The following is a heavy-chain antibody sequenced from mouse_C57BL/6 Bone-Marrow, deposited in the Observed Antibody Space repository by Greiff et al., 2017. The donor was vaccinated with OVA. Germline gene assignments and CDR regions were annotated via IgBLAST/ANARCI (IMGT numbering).Heavy chain of an antibody. V-gene: IGHV1-5*01. J-gene: IGHJ4*01. D-gene: IGHD1-1*01. Sequence: VQLQQSGTVLARPGASVKMSCKTSGYTFTSYWMHWVKQRPGQGLEWIGAIYPGNSDTSYNQKFKGKAKLTAVTSASTAYMELSSLTNEDSAVYYCTRSTTVVANRYAMDYWGQGTSVTVSS. CDR3: TRSTTVVANRYAMDY. CDR2: IYPGNSDT. CDR1: GYTFTSYW.